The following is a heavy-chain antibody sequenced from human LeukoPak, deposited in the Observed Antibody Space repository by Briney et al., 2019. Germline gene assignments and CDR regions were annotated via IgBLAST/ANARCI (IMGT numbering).Heavy chain of an antibody. Sequence: SETLSLTCTVSGGSISSYYWGWIRQPPGKGLEWIGYIYYSGSTNYNPSLKSRVTISVDTSKNQFSLKLSSVTAADTAVYYCARGRKLGATSFGYWGQGTLVTVSS. V-gene: IGHV4-59*01. J-gene: IGHJ4*02. CDR1: GGSISSYY. CDR2: IYYSGST. CDR3: ARGRKLGATSFGY. D-gene: IGHD1-26*01.